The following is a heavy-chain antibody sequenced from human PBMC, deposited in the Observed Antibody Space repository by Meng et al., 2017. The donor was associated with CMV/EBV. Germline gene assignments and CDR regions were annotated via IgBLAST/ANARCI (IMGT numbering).Heavy chain of an antibody. J-gene: IGHJ5*02. Sequence: QHSFQESGPTLLKPTQNRTLTCNFSWCASTTSGVGLGWSRQTPGSALEVLARIYWDDDKRYSPSLKSRLTITKDTSKNQVVLTMTNMDPVDTATYYCAHRGRIAAAGTDWFDPWGQGTLVTVSS. V-gene: IGHV2-5*02. CDR2: IYWDDDK. CDR3: AHRGRIAAAGTDWFDP. D-gene: IGHD6-13*01. CDR1: WCASTTSGVG.